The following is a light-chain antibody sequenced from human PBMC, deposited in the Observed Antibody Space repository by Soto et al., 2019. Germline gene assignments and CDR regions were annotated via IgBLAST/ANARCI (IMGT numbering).Light chain of an antibody. J-gene: IGKJ2*01. CDR3: QQYGDWPPET. CDR2: GAS. CDR1: QSVSRK. V-gene: IGKV3-15*01. Sequence: EIVMTQSPATLSVSPGERATLSCRASQSVSRKLAWYQQKPGQAPRLLIYGASTRATGVPARFSGSGSATEFTLSISSLQSEDVAVYYCQQYGDWPPETFGQGTKLEI.